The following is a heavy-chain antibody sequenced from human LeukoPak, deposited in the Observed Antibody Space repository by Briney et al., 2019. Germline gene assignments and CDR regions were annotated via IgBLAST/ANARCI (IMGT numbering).Heavy chain of an antibody. J-gene: IGHJ4*02. CDR1: GGSFTDYF. D-gene: IGHD2-2*01. CDR3: AREEPVSAARAFEY. Sequence: SETLSLTCTVFGGSFTDYFWTWIRHSPGKGLEWIGEINDYTGDTKYNPSLNSRVSISLEKSKNQLSLELRSVTAADTAVYYCAREEPVSAARAFEYWGQGTLVTVSS. V-gene: IGHV4-34*01. CDR2: INDYTGDT.